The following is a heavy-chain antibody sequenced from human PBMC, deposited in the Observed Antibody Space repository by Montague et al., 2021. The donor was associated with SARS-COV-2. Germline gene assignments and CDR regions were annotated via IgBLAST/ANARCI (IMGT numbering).Heavy chain of an antibody. CDR1: GGSFSGYY. CDR3: TSEGYQVLWSDYYYYGMDV. CDR2: INHSGST. V-gene: IGHV4-34*01. D-gene: IGHD2-2*01. J-gene: IGHJ6*02. Sequence: SETLSLTCAVYGGSFSGYYWSWIRQPPAQGLEWIWEINHSGSTNYNPSLKSRVTITVDTSKNQFSLKLSSVTAADTAVYYCTSEGYQVLWSDYYYYGMDVWGQGTTVTVSS.